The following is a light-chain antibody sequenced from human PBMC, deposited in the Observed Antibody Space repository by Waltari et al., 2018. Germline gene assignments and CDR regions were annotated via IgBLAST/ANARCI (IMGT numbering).Light chain of an antibody. CDR3: QAWDTRSALV. J-gene: IGLJ2*01. CDR2: EDK. Sequence: SYELTQSPSVSVSPGQTANITCSGDKLGSKFTCWYQQRPGQSPVLVISEDKRRPSGIPGRFAGSSSGNTATLTISGTQAVDEADYYCQAWDTRSALVFGGGTK. CDR1: KLGSKF. V-gene: IGLV3-1*01.